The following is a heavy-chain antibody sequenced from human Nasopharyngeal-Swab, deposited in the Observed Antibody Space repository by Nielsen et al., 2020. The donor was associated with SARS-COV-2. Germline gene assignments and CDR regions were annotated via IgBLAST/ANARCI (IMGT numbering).Heavy chain of an antibody. CDR1: GGSISSSSYY. CDR3: ARLDAGYSSGWYYFDY. D-gene: IGHD6-19*01. Sequence: SETLSLTCTVSGGSISSSSYYWGWIRQPPGKGLEWIGSIYYSGSTYYNPSLKSRVTISVDTSKNQFSLKLSSVTAADTAVYYRARLDAGYSSGWYYFDYWGQGTLVTVSS. CDR2: IYYSGST. V-gene: IGHV4-39*01. J-gene: IGHJ4*02.